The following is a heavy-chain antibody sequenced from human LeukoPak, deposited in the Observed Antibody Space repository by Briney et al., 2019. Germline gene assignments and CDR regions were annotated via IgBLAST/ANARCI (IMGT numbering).Heavy chain of an antibody. CDR2: IIPIFGTA. D-gene: IGHD5-24*01. V-gene: IGHV1-69*13. CDR1: GGTFSSYA. Sequence: GASVKVSCKASGGTFSSYAISWVRQAPGQGLEWMGGIIPIFGTANYAQKFQDRVTITADESTSTAYLELSSLTSEDTAVYYCARVVLGRRWLQTSYYYGMDVWGQGTTVTVSS. J-gene: IGHJ6*02. CDR3: ARVVLGRRWLQTSYYYGMDV.